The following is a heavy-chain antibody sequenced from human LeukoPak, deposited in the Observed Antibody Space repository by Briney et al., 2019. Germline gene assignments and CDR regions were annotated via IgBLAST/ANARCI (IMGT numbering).Heavy chain of an antibody. Sequence: GASVKVSCKASGYPFSNYDINWVRQATGQGLEWMGWMHPGNGNTRYAEKFQGRVTMTRDTSINTAYMDLSSLRSDDTAVYYCAREGSYCVGGDCYSFDFWGQGTLITVSS. CDR2: MHPGNGNT. J-gene: IGHJ4*02. V-gene: IGHV1-8*02. CDR3: AREGSYCVGGDCYSFDF. CDR1: GYPFSNYD. D-gene: IGHD2-21*02.